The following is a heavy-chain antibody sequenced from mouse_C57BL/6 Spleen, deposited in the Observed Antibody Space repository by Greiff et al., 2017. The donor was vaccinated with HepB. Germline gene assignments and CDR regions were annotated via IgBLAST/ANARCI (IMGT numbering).Heavy chain of an antibody. CDR3: AKNYGSSPWFAY. V-gene: IGHV1-82*01. J-gene: IGHJ3*01. CDR2: IYPGDGDT. CDR1: GYAFSSSW. D-gene: IGHD1-1*01. Sequence: VQLKQPGAELVKPGASVKISCKASGYAFSSSWMNWVKQRPGKGLEWIGRIYPGDGDTNYNGKFKGKATLTADKSSSTAYMQLSSLTSEDSAVYFCAKNYGSSPWFAYWGQGTLDTVSA.